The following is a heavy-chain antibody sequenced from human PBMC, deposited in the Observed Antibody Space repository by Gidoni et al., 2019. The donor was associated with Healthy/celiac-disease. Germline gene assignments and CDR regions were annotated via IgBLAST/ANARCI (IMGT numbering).Heavy chain of an antibody. V-gene: IGHV2-5*01. CDR1: GFSLSTSGVG. CDR3: AHTYYDSSGYSGTNDAFDI. CDR2: IYWNDDK. Sequence: QITLKESGPTLVKPTQTLTLTCTFSGFSLSTSGVGVGWIRQPPGKALEWLALIYWNDDKRYSPSLKSRLTITKDTSKNQVVLTMTNMDPVDTATYYCAHTYYDSSGYSGTNDAFDIWGQGTMVTVSS. J-gene: IGHJ3*02. D-gene: IGHD3-22*01.